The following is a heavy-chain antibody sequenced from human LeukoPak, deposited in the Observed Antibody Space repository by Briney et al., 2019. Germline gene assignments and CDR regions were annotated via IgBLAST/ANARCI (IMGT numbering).Heavy chain of an antibody. CDR1: RFTFSNYA. CDR3: ARDSTYYYDSGSSGPHYFDN. V-gene: IGHV3-30*01. J-gene: IGHJ4*02. CDR2: ISSGGTYE. D-gene: IGHD3-10*01. Sequence: AGKSLRLSCAASRFTFSNYAMHWVRQAPGKGLEWVSLISSGGTYEYYADSVKGRFTISRDNSKNTLYLQLNSLRAEDTAVYYCARDSTYYYDSGSSGPHYFDNWGQGTLVTVYS.